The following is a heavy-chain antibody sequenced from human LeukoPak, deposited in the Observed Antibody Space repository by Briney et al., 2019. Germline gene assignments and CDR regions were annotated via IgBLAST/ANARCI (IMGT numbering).Heavy chain of an antibody. J-gene: IGHJ4*02. D-gene: IGHD5-18*01. Sequence: SETLSRTCTVSGGSINSYYWSWIRQHPGKGLEWIGYIYYSGSTYYSPSLKSRVTISVDTSKNQFSLKLSSVTAADTAVYYCASTGYSSHRFDYWGQGTLVTVSS. CDR2: IYYSGST. V-gene: IGHV4-59*06. CDR1: GGSINSYY. CDR3: ASTGYSSHRFDY.